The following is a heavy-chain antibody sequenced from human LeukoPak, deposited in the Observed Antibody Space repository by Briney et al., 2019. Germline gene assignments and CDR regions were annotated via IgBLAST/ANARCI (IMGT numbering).Heavy chain of an antibody. V-gene: IGHV4-59*01. CDR1: GGSISSYY. D-gene: IGHD2-2*01. CDR3: ASSRGVVVPAAIDY. J-gene: IGHJ4*02. CDR2: IYYSGST. Sequence: KPSETLSLTCTVSGGSISSYYWSWIRQPPGKGLEWIGYIYYSGSTNYNPSLKSRVTISVDTSKNQFSLKLSSVTAADTAVYYCASSRGVVVPAAIDYWGQGTLVTVSS.